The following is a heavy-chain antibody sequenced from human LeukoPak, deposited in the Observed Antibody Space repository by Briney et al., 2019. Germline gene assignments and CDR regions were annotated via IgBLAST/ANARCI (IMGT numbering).Heavy chain of an antibody. CDR3: ARVTTGYCTNGVCSKYFQH. J-gene: IGHJ1*01. CDR1: GFTFSSYA. Sequence: GGYLRLSCAASGFTFSSYAMSWVRQAPGKGLVWVSRINTDGSSTSYADSVEGRFTISRDNAKNTLYLQMNSLRAEDTAVYYCARVTTGYCTNGVCSKYFQHWGQGTLVTVSS. V-gene: IGHV3-74*01. CDR2: INTDGSST. D-gene: IGHD2-8*01.